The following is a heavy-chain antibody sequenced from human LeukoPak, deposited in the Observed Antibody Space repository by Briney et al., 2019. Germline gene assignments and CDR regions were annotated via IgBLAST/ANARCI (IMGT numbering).Heavy chain of an antibody. J-gene: IGHJ4*02. CDR2: ISAYNGNT. D-gene: IGHD3-10*01. CDR3: ARVLIRGMWYDY. Sequence: ASVKVSCKASGYTFTSYGISWVRPAPGQGLEWMGWISAYNGNTNYAQKLQGRVTMTTDTSTSTAYMELRSLRSDDTAVYYCARVLIRGMWYDYWGQGTLVTVSS. CDR1: GYTFTSYG. V-gene: IGHV1-18*01.